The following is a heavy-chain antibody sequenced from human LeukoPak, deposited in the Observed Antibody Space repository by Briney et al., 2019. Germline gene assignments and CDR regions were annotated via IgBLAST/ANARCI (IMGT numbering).Heavy chain of an antibody. CDR1: GGSFSGYY. CDR2: IYTSGST. V-gene: IGHV4-4*07. Sequence: KPSETLSLTCAVYGGSFSGYYWSWIRQPAGKGLEWIGRIYTSGSTNYNPSLKSRVTMSVDTSKNQFSLKLSSVTAADTAVYYCARDKAAAGTLFDYWGQGTLVTVSS. D-gene: IGHD6-13*01. J-gene: IGHJ4*02. CDR3: ARDKAAAGTLFDY.